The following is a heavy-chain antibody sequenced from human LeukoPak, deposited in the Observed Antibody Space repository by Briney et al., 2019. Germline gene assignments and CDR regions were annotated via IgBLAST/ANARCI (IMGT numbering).Heavy chain of an antibody. V-gene: IGHV4-34*01. D-gene: IGHD2-2*03. Sequence: SSETLSLTCAVYGGSFSGYYWSWIRQPPGKGLEWIGEINHSGSTNYNPSLKSRVTISVDTSKNQFSLKLSSVTAADTAVYYCAREGLDRAFDIWGQGTMVTVSS. CDR1: GGSFSGYY. CDR3: AREGLDRAFDI. J-gene: IGHJ3*02. CDR2: INHSGST.